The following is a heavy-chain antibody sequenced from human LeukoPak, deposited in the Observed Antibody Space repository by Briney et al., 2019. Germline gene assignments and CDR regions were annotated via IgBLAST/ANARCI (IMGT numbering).Heavy chain of an antibody. CDR2: INHSGST. D-gene: IGHD2-2*01. Sequence: SETLSLTCAVYGGSFSGYYLSWIRQPPGKGLEWIGEINHSGSTNYNPSLKSRVTISVDTSKNQFSLKLSSVTAADTAVYYCARSTSPAHAFDIWGQGTMVTVSS. CDR3: ARSTSPAHAFDI. CDR1: GGSFSGYY. J-gene: IGHJ3*02. V-gene: IGHV4-34*01.